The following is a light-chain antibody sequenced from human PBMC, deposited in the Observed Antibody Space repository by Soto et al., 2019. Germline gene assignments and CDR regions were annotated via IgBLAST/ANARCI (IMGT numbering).Light chain of an antibody. V-gene: IGKV1-5*01. J-gene: IGKJ1*01. CDR1: QSISSW. CDR3: QQYNSYWT. CDR2: HAS. Sequence: DIQMTQSPSTLSASVGDRVTITCRASQSISSWLAWYQQKPGKAPKLLIYHASSFESGVPSRFSGSGSGTEFTLTISSLKPDDFATYYCQQYNSYWTFGQGTKVDIK.